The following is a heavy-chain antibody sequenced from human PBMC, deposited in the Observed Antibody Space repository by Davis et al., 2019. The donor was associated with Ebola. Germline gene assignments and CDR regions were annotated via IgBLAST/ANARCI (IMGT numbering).Heavy chain of an antibody. V-gene: IGHV1-18*04. J-gene: IGHJ2*01. CDR3: ARTRYGDYGYFDL. CDR1: GYSYTSYG. CDR2: MSSYNGNT. Sequence: ASVKVSCKASGYSYTSYGISWVRQAPGQGLEWMGWMSSYNGNTNYDQKFQGRVTMTTDTTTSTAYIELRSLRSDDTAVYYCARTRYGDYGYFDLWGRGTLVTVSS. D-gene: IGHD4-17*01.